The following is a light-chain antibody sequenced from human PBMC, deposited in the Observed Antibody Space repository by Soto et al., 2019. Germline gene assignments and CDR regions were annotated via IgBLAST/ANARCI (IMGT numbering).Light chain of an antibody. CDR2: GAS. CDR3: QQYNNWPPWT. J-gene: IGKJ1*01. Sequence: EMVMTQSPDTPSMSPRKRATLSCRASQSVSSNLTGYQQTPGQAPRLLIYGASTRATGIPARFSGSGSGTEFTLTISSLLSEDFAVYYCQQYNNWPPWTFGQGTKVDI. V-gene: IGKV3-15*01. CDR1: QSVSSN.